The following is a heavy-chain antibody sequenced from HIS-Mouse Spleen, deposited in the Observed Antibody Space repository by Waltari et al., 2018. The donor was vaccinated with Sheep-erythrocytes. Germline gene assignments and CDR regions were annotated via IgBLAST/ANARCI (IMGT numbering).Heavy chain of an antibody. CDR1: GFTVSSNY. D-gene: IGHD4-17*01. V-gene: IGHV3-66*01. Sequence: EVQLVESGGGLVQPGGSLRLSCAASGFTVSSNYMSWVRQAPGMGLGWVSVIYSGGSTYYADSVKGRLTISRDNSKNTLYLQMNSLRAEDTAVYYCARAFSYGDNLDYWGQGTLVTVSS. CDR2: IYSGGST. J-gene: IGHJ4*02. CDR3: ARAFSYGDNLDY.